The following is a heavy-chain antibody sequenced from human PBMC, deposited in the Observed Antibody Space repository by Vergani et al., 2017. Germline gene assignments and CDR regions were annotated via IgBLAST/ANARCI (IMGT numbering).Heavy chain of an antibody. Sequence: QVRLQESGPGLVKPSETLSLTCSVSGGSMSGYYWSWIRQPPGKELECIGYIYHSGSTNYNPSLDTRVTISGDTSKNQFSLKLNSVTAADTAVYYCGRVADFYCLGSRLLDLWGQGILVTVSS. D-gene: IGHD3-10*01. J-gene: IGHJ5*02. V-gene: IGHV4-59*01. CDR3: GRVADFYCLGSRLLDL. CDR2: IYHSGST. CDR1: GGSMSGYY.